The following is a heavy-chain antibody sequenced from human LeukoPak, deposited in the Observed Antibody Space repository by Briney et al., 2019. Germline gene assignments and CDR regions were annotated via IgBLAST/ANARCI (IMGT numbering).Heavy chain of an antibody. CDR2: ISGSGTTI. CDR3: ARDLVSGAYTFDI. CDR1: GVTFSSYD. Sequence: GGSLRLSCTASGVTFSSYDMNWVRQAPGKGLEWVSYISGSGTTIYYADSVKGRFTISRDYSKNSLYLQMNSLRAEDTAVYYCARDLVSGAYTFDIWGQGTMVTVSS. J-gene: IGHJ3*02. V-gene: IGHV3-48*03. D-gene: IGHD3-16*01.